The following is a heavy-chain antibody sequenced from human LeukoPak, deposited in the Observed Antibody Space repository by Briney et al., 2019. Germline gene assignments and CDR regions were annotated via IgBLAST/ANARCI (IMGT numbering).Heavy chain of an antibody. CDR1: GFTFSSYE. D-gene: IGHD2-15*01. V-gene: IGHV3-48*03. CDR2: ISSSGSTT. Sequence: GGSLRLSCAASGFTFSSYEMNWVRQAPGKVLEWVSYISSSGSTTYYADSVRGRFIISRDKSKNTLYLQMNSLRVEDTAIYYCVKSKEDCCGSFDPWGQGTLVTVSS. J-gene: IGHJ5*02. CDR3: VKSKEDCCGSFDP.